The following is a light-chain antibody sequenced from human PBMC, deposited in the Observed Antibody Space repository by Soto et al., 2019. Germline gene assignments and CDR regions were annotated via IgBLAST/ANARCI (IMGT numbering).Light chain of an antibody. J-gene: IGKJ1*01. Sequence: EIVMTQTPLSLPVTPGEPASISCRSNQSLLYRDDGKTYLDWYLQKAGQSPQLLIYTLSNRASGVPDRFSGSGSGTDFTLKISRVEAEDVGVYYCMQRVVFPWTFGQGTKVDIK. CDR3: MQRVVFPWT. CDR1: QSLLYRDDGKTY. CDR2: TLS. V-gene: IGKV2-40*01.